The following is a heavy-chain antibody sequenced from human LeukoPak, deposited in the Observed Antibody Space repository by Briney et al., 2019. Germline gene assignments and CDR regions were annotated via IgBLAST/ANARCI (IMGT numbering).Heavy chain of an antibody. CDR1: GFTFSSYA. D-gene: IGHD6-13*01. J-gene: IGHJ4*02. CDR2: ISGSGGST. CDR3: AKGNRKAAATYQFDY. V-gene: IGHV3-23*01. Sequence: GGSLRLFCAASGFTFSSYAMSWVRQAPGKGLEWVSAISGSGGSTYYADSVKGRFTISRDNSKNTLYLQMNSLRAEDTAVYYCAKGNRKAAATYQFDYWGQGTLVTVSS.